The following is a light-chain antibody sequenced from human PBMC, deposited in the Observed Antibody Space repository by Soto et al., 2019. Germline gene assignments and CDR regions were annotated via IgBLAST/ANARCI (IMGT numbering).Light chain of an antibody. CDR1: QSISSW. Sequence: DIQMTQSPSTLSASVGDRVTITCRASQSISSWLAWYQQKAGKAPKALIYKASSLESGVPSRFSGSGSGTEFTLTISSLQPDDFATYYCQQYLSSPLTFGQGTRLEMK. CDR3: QQYLSSPLT. V-gene: IGKV1-5*03. J-gene: IGKJ5*01. CDR2: KAS.